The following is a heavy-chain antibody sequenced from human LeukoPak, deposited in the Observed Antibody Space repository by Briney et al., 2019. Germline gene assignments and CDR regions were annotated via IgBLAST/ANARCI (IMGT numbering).Heavy chain of an antibody. CDR2: ISSSSSYI. CDR1: GFTFSSYS. V-gene: IGHV3-21*01. CDR3: ARAPRGSCRRFDY. Sequence: GGSLRLSCAASGFTFSSYSMNWVRQAPGKGLEWVSSISSSSSYIYYADSVKGRFTISRDNAKNSLYLQMNSLRAEDTAVYYCARAPRGSCRRFDYWGQGTLVIVSS. D-gene: IGHD2-2*01. J-gene: IGHJ4*02.